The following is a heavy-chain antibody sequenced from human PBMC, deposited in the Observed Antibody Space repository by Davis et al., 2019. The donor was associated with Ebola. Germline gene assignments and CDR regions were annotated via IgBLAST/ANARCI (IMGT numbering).Heavy chain of an antibody. CDR3: ASFALKWFGELLYYYYGMDV. V-gene: IGHV4-61*08. Sequence: MPGGSLRLSCAVSGGSISSGGYSWSWIRQPPGKGLEWIGYIYYSGSTNYNPSLKSRVTISVDTSKNQFSLKLSSVTAADTAVYYCASFALKWFGELLYYYYGMDVWGKGTTVTVSS. CDR1: GGSISSGGYS. CDR2: IYYSGST. J-gene: IGHJ6*04. D-gene: IGHD3-10*01.